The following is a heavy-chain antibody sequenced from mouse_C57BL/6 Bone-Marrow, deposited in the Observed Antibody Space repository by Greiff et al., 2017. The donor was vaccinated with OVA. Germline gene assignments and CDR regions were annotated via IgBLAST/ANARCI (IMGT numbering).Heavy chain of an antibody. J-gene: IGHJ2*01. CDR3: ARANYYDYDDYFDY. D-gene: IGHD2-4*01. V-gene: IGHV1-69*01. CDR1: GYTFTSYW. Sequence: VQLQQPGAELVMPGASVKLSCKASGYTFTSYWMHWVKQRPGQGLEWIGEIDPSDSYTNYNQKFKGKSTLTVDKSSSTAYMQLSSLTSEDSAVYDCARANYYDYDDYFDYWGQGTTLTVSS. CDR2: IDPSDSYT.